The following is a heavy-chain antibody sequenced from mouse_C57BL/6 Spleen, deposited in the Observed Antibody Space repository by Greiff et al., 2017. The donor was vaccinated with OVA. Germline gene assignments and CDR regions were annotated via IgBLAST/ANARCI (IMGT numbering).Heavy chain of an antibody. CDR3: ARSGYDYDWFAY. D-gene: IGHD2-4*01. J-gene: IGHJ3*01. CDR2: INPSNGGT. V-gene: IGHV1-53*01. CDR1: GYTFTSYW. Sequence: QVQLQQPGTDLVKPGASVKLSCKASGYTFTSYWMHWVKQRPGQGLEWIGNINPSNGGTNYNEKFKSKATMTVDKSSSTAYMQLSSLTSEDSAVYYGARSGYDYDWFAYWGQGTLVTVSA.